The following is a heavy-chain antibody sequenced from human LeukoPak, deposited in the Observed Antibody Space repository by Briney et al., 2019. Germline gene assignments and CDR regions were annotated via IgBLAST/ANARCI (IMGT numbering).Heavy chain of an antibody. Sequence: GASVKVSCKASGGTFSSYAISWVRQAPGQGLEWMGRIIPILGIANYAQKFQGRVTITADKSTSTAYMELSSLRSEDTAVYYCARSPTIPVDTAMNGLWYFDLWGRSTLVTVSS. CDR3: ARSPTIPVDTAMNGLWYFDL. D-gene: IGHD5-18*01. CDR2: IIPILGIA. CDR1: GGTFSSYA. J-gene: IGHJ2*01. V-gene: IGHV1-69*10.